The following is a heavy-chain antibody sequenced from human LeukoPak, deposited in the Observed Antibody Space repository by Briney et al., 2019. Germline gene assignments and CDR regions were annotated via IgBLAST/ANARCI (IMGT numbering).Heavy chain of an antibody. CDR1: GGSISGYY. CDR2: IFYTGNT. D-gene: IGHD3-9*01. CDR3: ARGERLGLDY. J-gene: IGHJ4*02. Sequence: SESLSLTCSVSGGSISGYYWSWIRQPPGKGLEWIGYIFYTGNTNSNPSLKSRVTISVDTSKNQFSLKLSSVTAADTAVYYCARGERLGLDYWGQGTLVNVSS. V-gene: IGHV4-59*01.